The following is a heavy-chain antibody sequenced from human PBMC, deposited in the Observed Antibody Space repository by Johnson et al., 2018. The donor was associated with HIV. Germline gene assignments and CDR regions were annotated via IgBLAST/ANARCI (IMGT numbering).Heavy chain of an antibody. J-gene: IGHJ3*02. CDR3: TRWGKKGAFDS. Sequence: MLLVESGGGLVQPGRSLILSCTASGFTFGDYAMSWVRQAPGKGLEWVGFIRSKSYGGTTEYAASVKGRFTISRDDSKSIAYLQIDSLKTEDTAVYYCTRWGKKGAFDSWGQGTMVTVSS. CDR1: GFTFGDYA. CDR2: IRSKSYGGTT. D-gene: IGHD3-16*01. V-gene: IGHV3-49*04.